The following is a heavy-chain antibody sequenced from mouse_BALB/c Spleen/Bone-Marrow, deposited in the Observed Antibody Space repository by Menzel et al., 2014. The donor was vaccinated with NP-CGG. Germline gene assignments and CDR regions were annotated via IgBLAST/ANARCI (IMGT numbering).Heavy chain of an antibody. V-gene: IGHV1S34*01. CDR2: ISCYNGAT. Sequence: LVKTGASVKISCKASDYSFTDYYMHWVKQTHGKSLEWIGYISCYNGATSYNQKFKGKATFTVDTSSSTAYMQFSSLTSEVFAVYYCARSEGIYYFGSSYALDYWGQGTSVTVSS. J-gene: IGHJ4*01. CDR1: DYSFTDYY. CDR3: ARSEGIYYFGSSYALDY. D-gene: IGHD1-1*01.